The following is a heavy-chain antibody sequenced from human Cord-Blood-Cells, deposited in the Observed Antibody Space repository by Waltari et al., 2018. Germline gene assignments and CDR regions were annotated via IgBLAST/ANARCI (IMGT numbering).Heavy chain of an antibody. D-gene: IGHD3-10*01. Sequence: QVQLQQWGAGLLKPSETLSLTCAVYGGSFSGYYWSWIRQPPGKGLEWIGEINHSGSTNYNPSLKRRVTISVDTSKNQFSLKLSSVTAADTAVYYCARRQGYGSGSYIWFDPWGQGTLVTVSS. CDR2: INHSGST. CDR1: GGSFSGYY. J-gene: IGHJ5*02. CDR3: ARRQGYGSGSYIWFDP. V-gene: IGHV4-34*01.